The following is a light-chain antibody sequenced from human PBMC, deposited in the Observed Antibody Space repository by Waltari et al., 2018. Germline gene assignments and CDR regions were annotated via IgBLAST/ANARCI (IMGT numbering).Light chain of an antibody. J-gene: IGLJ3*02. CDR1: SSNTGSNT. V-gene: IGLV1-44*01. Sequence: QSVVTQPPPASGTPGQWGTISCSGISSNTGSNTVNWYQQLPGTAPKLLVYSDNQRPSGVPDRFAGSKSGTSASLAISGLQSEDEAGYYCAAWDDSLNAVVFGGGTKLTVL. CDR2: SDN. CDR3: AAWDDSLNAVV.